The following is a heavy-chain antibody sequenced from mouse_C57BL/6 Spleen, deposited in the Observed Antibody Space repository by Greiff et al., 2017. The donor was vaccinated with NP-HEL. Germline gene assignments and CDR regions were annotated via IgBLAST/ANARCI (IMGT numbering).Heavy chain of an antibody. CDR2: FHPYNDDT. CDR1: GYTFTTYP. V-gene: IGHV1-47*01. CDR3: ARGDYGSSYDGYFDV. J-gene: IGHJ1*03. Sequence: VQLQQSGAELVKPGASVKMSCKASGYTFTTYPIEWMKQNHGKSLEWIGNFHPYNDDTKYNEKFKGKATLTVEQSSSTVYLELSRLTSDDSAVYYCARGDYGSSYDGYFDVWGTGTTVTVSS. D-gene: IGHD1-1*01.